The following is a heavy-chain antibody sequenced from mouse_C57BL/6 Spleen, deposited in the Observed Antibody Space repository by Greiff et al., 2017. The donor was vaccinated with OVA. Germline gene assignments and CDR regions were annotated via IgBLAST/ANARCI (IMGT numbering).Heavy chain of an antibody. D-gene: IGHD2-3*01. CDR2: TFFSGIT. Sequence: EVQLQESGPSLVRPSQTLSLTCTVTGFSINSDCYWIWIRQFPGNNLEYIGYTFFSGITYYNPSLESRTYITRDTSKNQFSLKLSSVTTEDTATYYCARASDGYYGFAYWGQGTLVTVSA. CDR3: ARASDGYYGFAY. CDR1: GFSINSDCY. J-gene: IGHJ3*01. V-gene: IGHV3-3*01.